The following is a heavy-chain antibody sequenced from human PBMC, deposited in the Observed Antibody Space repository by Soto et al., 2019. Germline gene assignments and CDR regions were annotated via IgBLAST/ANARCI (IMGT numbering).Heavy chain of an antibody. CDR1: GFTFSTYG. CDR3: ARAAVIAAAGTLWFDP. CDR2: ISYDGNNK. V-gene: IGHV3-30*03. D-gene: IGHD6-13*01. Sequence: QVQLVESGGGVVQPGRSLRLSCAASGFTFSTYGMHWVRQAPGKGLEWVAVISYDGNNKYYADSVKGRFTISRDNSKNTLYLQMNSLRAEDTAVYYCARAAVIAAAGTLWFDPWGQGTLVTVSS. J-gene: IGHJ5*02.